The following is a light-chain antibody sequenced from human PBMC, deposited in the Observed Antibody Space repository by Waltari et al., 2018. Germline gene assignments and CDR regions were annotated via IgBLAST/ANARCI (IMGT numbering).Light chain of an antibody. J-gene: IGLJ3*02. Sequence: QSVLTQPPSASGAPGQRVTISCSGGSSNIGSNTVNWYQQLPGTAPKLLVRSHNQRPSGVPDRFSGSQSGTSASLAISGLQSEDETDYYCAAWDDSLNGPVFGGGTKLTVL. CDR2: SHN. CDR1: SSNIGSNT. V-gene: IGLV1-44*01. CDR3: AAWDDSLNGPV.